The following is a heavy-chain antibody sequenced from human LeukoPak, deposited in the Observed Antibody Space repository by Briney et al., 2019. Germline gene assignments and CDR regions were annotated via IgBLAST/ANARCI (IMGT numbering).Heavy chain of an antibody. CDR1: GYTFTSYD. Sequence: GASVTVSCKASGYTFTSYDFNWVGQATGQRPEWMGWMSPNSGDTGYAQKFQDRVTMTRNTSISTAYMELSSLRSDDTAVYYCARGPPNWGYDYWGPGTLVTVSS. CDR2: MSPNSGDT. D-gene: IGHD7-27*01. V-gene: IGHV1-8*01. J-gene: IGHJ4*02. CDR3: ARGPPNWGYDY.